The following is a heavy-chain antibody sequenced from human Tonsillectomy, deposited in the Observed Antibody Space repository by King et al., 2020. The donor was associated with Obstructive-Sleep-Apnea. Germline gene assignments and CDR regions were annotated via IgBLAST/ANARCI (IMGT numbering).Heavy chain of an antibody. CDR2: IYYSGST. V-gene: IGHV4-39*01. CDR3: ARQFRGINEPYYYYGMDV. Sequence: QLQESGPGLVKPSETLSLTCTVSGGSISSSFYYWDWIRQPPGKGLEWIGSIYYSGSTYYNPSLKSRVTISADTSKNQFSLKLSSVTAADTAVYYCARQFRGINEPYYYYGMDVWGQGTTVTVSS. CDR1: GGSISSSFYY. J-gene: IGHJ6*02. D-gene: IGHD3-10*01.